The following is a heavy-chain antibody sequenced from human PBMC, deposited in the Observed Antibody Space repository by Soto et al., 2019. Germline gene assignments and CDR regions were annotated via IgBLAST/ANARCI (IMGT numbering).Heavy chain of an antibody. V-gene: IGHV6-1*01. CDR2: KYYRSKWFH. J-gene: IGHJ3*01. CDR1: GDSVSSDITS. D-gene: IGHD3-10*01. CDR3: ARGNALDV. Sequence: PSQTLSLTCAISGDSVSSDITSWNWIRQSPSRGLEWLGRKYYRSKWFHDYAASVKSRITINPDTSKNKFSLELNSMTPEDTAVYYGARGNALDVWGHGNLVTVSS.